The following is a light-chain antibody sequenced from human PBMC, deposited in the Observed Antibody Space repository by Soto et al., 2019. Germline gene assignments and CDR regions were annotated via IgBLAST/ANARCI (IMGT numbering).Light chain of an antibody. Sequence: ENVLTQSPGTLSLSPGERATLSCRASQSVTINYLAWYQQKPGQAPRLLIYGVSTRATGIPNRFSGSGSGTDFTLTISRLEPEDFAVYYCQQYGSSSTFGQGTKVDIK. CDR1: QSVTINY. V-gene: IGKV3-20*01. CDR2: GVS. CDR3: QQYGSSST. J-gene: IGKJ1*01.